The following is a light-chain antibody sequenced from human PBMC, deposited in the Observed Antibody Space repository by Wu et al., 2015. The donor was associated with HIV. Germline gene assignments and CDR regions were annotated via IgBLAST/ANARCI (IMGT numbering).Light chain of an antibody. Sequence: DIQMTQSPSTLSASIGDRVTITCRASQTIDNWLAWYQQKPGKAPKLLIYKASHLESGVPSRFSGSGSGTEFTLTISSLQPDDFATCYCQQYESYPGFGRGTRVEIK. CDR1: QTIDNW. V-gene: IGKV1-5*03. J-gene: IGKJ1*01. CDR2: KAS. CDR3: QQYESYPG.